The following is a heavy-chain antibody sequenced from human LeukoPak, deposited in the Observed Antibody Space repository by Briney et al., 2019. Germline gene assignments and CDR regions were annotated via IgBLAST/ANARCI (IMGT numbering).Heavy chain of an antibody. CDR1: GFTFGTSY. D-gene: IGHD3-3*01. J-gene: IGHJ2*01. V-gene: IGHV3-7*01. Sequence: GGSLRLSCAASGFTFGTSYMSWVRQAPGGGLECVSKIRPDGSEKFYVDSVKGRFTVSRDNAKNSLYLQMDSLRAEDTAVYYCAREEWWHLDIWGRGTLVTISS. CDR3: AREEWWHLDI. CDR2: IRPDGSEK.